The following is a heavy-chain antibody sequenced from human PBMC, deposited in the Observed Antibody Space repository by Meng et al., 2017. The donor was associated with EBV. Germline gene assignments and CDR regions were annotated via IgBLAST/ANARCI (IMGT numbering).Heavy chain of an antibody. Sequence: GQLQQSVAEVTKPGSSVKVSCRTSGGTFRSDAVSWVRQAPGQGLEWMGGLIPMSGAPHYAQKFQDRVTIIADESTSTHSMELNNLRFEDTAMYYCASESGRGFTPDYWGQGTLVTVSS. CDR1: GGTFRSDA. D-gene: IGHD3-10*01. CDR2: LIPMSGAP. CDR3: ASESGRGFTPDY. J-gene: IGHJ4*02. V-gene: IGHV1-69*01.